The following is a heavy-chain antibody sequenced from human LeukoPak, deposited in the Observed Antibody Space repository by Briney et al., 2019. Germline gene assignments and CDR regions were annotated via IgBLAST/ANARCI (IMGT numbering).Heavy chain of an antibody. J-gene: IGHJ4*02. V-gene: IGHV3-66*01. Sequence: PGGSLRLSCAASGFNVSNNFMSWVRRAPGKGLQWVSLVYSSGTSYHADSVKGRFSISRDKLKNNVFLQMNNLRVDDTAVCYCAKARSSYQWGFFDHWGQGILVSVSA. CDR1: GFNVSNNF. D-gene: IGHD3-10*01. CDR2: VYSSGTS. CDR3: AKARSSYQWGFFDH.